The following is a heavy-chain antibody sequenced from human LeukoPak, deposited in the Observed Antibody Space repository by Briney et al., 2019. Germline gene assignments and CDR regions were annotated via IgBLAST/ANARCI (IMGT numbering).Heavy chain of an antibody. CDR2: FDPEDGET. J-gene: IGHJ6*02. Sequence: ASVKVSCKVSGYTLTELSMHWVRQAPGKGLERMGGFDPEDGETIYAQKFQGRVTMTEDTSTDTAYMELSSLRSDDTAVYYCARDPNCGSTSCYESYYYGMDVWGRGTTVTVSS. V-gene: IGHV1-24*01. CDR1: GYTLTELS. D-gene: IGHD2-2*01. CDR3: ARDPNCGSTSCYESYYYGMDV.